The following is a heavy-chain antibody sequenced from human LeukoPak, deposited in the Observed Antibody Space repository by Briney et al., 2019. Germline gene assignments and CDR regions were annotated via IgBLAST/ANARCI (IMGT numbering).Heavy chain of an antibody. CDR3: ARGTRIVVVPAAIEDFRYYGMDV. Sequence: SETLSLTCSVSGGSISRSDHYWSWIRQPPGKGLEWIAEINHSGSTNYNPSLKSRVTISVDTSKNQFSLKLSSVTAADTAVYYCARGTRIVVVPAAIEDFRYYGMDVWGQGTTVTVSS. CDR2: INHSGST. J-gene: IGHJ6*02. CDR1: GGSISRSDHY. D-gene: IGHD2-2*01. V-gene: IGHV4-39*07.